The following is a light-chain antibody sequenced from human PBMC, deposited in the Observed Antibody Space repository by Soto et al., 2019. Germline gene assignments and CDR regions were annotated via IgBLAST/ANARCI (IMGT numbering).Light chain of an antibody. J-gene: IGKJ5*01. CDR1: QPLNNN. CDR2: GAS. V-gene: IGKV3-15*01. Sequence: EIVITQSSSTLSVSPGDRATLSCRAGQPLNNNVAWYQHKPGQAPRLLIYGASTRATGISARFSGSGSGTEFTLTISSLQSEDFAVYYCQQYEKWPPSITFGQGTRLEIK. CDR3: QQYEKWPPSIT.